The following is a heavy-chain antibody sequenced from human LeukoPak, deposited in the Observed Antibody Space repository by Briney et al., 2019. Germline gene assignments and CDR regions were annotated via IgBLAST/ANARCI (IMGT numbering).Heavy chain of an antibody. J-gene: IGHJ4*02. Sequence: GRSLRLSCAASGFTFSNFWMTWVRQAPGKGLEWVAIIKQDGSQKYYVDSVKGRFTISRDNARNSLYLQMNSLRAEDTAVFYCARDGTYTDYDPDFDIWGQGTLVTVSS. V-gene: IGHV3-7*04. CDR3: ARDGTYTDYDPDFDI. CDR2: IKQDGSQK. D-gene: IGHD5-12*01. CDR1: GFTFSNFW.